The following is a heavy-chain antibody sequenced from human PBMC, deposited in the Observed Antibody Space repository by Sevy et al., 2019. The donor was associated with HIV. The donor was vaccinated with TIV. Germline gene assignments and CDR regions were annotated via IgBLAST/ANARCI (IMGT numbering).Heavy chain of an antibody. V-gene: IGHV3-11*01. Sequence: GGSLRLSCAASGFIFSDYYMSWIRQAPGKGLEWVSSISSTSGSTIDYAESVKGRFTISRDSTKNSLSLQMNSLRVEDTAMYYCAREHWYYDSSGYAGLDYWGQGTLVTVSS. J-gene: IGHJ4*02. D-gene: IGHD3-22*01. CDR1: GFIFSDYY. CDR2: ISSTSGSTI. CDR3: AREHWYYDSSGYAGLDY.